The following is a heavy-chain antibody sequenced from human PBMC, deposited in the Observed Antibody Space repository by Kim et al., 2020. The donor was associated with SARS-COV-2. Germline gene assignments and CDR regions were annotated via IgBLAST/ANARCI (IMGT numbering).Heavy chain of an antibody. CDR1: GFTFRSYG. Sequence: GGSLRLSCAASGFTFRSYGMHWVRQAPGKGLEWVAVMSYDGSKKHYGDSVKGRFTISRDNSKNTLSLQMNSLRFEDTAVYYCAKSQAYCSSTSCYEDYYYGMDVWGRGTTVTVSS. CDR3: AKSQAYCSSTSCYEDYYYGMDV. CDR2: MSYDGSKK. D-gene: IGHD2-2*01. V-gene: IGHV3-30*18. J-gene: IGHJ6*02.